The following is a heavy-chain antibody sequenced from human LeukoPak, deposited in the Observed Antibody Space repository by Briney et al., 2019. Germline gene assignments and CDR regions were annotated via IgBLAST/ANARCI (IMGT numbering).Heavy chain of an antibody. CDR2: VYRSGTT. J-gene: IGHJ4*02. CDR3: ARENWVSDY. D-gene: IGHD7-27*01. CDR1: GYPISSGYH. V-gene: IGHV4-38-2*02. Sequence: SETLSLTCVVSGYPISSGYHWGWIRQPPGKGLEWIGSVYRSGTTYYDPSLRSRVTISVDTSKNQISLKVRSVTAADTAMYYCARENWVSDYWGQGILVTVSS.